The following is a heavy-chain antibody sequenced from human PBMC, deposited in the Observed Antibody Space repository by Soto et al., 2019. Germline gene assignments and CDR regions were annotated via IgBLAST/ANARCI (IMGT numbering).Heavy chain of an antibody. CDR1: VFTFSSYS. CDR2: ISSSSSYI. CDR3: ARGGYYDILTGYYNYYYYGMDV. J-gene: IGHJ6*02. D-gene: IGHD3-9*01. Sequence: PWWSLRLSCSASVFTFSSYSMNWVRQAPGKGLEWVSSISSSSSYIYYADSVKGRFTISRDNAKNSLYLQMNSLRAEDTAVYYCARGGYYDILTGYYNYYYYGMDVWGQGTTVTVSS. V-gene: IGHV3-21*01.